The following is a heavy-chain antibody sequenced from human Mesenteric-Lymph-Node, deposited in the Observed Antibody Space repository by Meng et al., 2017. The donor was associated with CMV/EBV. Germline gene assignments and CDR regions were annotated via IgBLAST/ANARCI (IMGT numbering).Heavy chain of an antibody. Sequence: ASVKVSCKASGYTFTSYDINWVRQATGQGLEWMGWMNPNSGNTGYAQKFQGRVTMTRNTSISTAYMELSSLRSDDTAVYYCARDLLGPASPWSGHRDFYYYGMDVWGQGTTVTVSS. J-gene: IGHJ6*02. V-gene: IGHV1-8*02. CDR2: MNPNSGNT. D-gene: IGHD3-3*01. CDR1: GYTFTSYD. CDR3: ARDLLGPASPWSGHRDFYYYGMDV.